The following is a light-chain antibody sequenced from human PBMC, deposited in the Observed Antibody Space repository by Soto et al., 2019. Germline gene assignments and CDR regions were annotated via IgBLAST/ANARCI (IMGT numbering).Light chain of an antibody. V-gene: IGKV3-15*01. J-gene: IGKJ2*01. CDR3: HQYKNWPPYT. CDR1: QIVSSN. CDR2: GAS. Sequence: EIVMTQSPATLSVSPGERATLSCRASQIVSSNLAWYQQKPGQAPRLLIYGASTRATGIPARFSGSGSGTEFTLTISSLQSEDVAVYYCHQYKNWPPYTFGQVTKLEIK.